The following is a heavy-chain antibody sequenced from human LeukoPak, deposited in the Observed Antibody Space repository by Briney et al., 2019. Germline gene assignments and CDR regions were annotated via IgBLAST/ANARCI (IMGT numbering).Heavy chain of an antibody. Sequence: RASVKVSCKASGYTFTYYGLNWVRQAPGQGLECLGGINTNTGNPTYAQGFTGRFVFSFDTSVNTAYLQITSLNIEDTAIYYCARSRRVVVPSTLNSADDYYYYMDVWGKGTTVTVSS. D-gene: IGHD2-15*01. V-gene: IGHV7-4-1*02. CDR3: ARSRRVVVPSTLNSADDYYYYMDV. CDR2: INTNTGNP. J-gene: IGHJ6*03. CDR1: GYTFTYYG.